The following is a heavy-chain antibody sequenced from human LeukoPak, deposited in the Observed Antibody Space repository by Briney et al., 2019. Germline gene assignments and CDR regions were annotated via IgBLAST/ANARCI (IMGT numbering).Heavy chain of an antibody. CDR1: GGSISGGSYY. Sequence: PSQTLSLTCTVSGGSISGGSYYWSWIRQPAGEGLEWIGRIYSSGSTYYNPSLESRVTMSVDTSKNQFSLKLSSVTAADTALYYCARGIRDSSGWYHFDYWGQGTLVTVSS. D-gene: IGHD6-19*01. CDR2: IYSSGST. CDR3: ARGIRDSSGWYHFDY. J-gene: IGHJ4*02. V-gene: IGHV4-61*02.